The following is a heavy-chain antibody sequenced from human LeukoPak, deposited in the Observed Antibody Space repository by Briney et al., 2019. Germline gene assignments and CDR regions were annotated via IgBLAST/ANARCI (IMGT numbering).Heavy chain of an antibody. D-gene: IGHD2-15*01. CDR1: GFTFSSYS. J-gene: IGHJ4*02. Sequence: PGGSLRLSCAASGFTFSSYSMNWARQAPGKGLEWVSSISSSSSYIYYADSVKGRFTISRDNAKNSLYLQMNSLRAEDAAVYYCAKAPVTSCRGAFCYPFDSWGQGTLVTVSS. CDR3: AKAPVTSCRGAFCYPFDS. V-gene: IGHV3-21*04. CDR2: ISSSSSYI.